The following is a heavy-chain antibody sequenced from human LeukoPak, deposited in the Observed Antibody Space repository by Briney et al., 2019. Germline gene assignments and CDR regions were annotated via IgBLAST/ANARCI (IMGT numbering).Heavy chain of an antibody. CDR3: AKELSLLMWFDP. D-gene: IGHD3-16*02. V-gene: IGHV3-23*01. Sequence: GGSLRLSCAASGFTFSSYAMSWVRQAQGKGLKWVSAISGSGGSTYYADSVKGRFTISRDNSKNTLYLQMNSLRAEDTAVYYCAKELSLLMWFDPWGQGTLVTVSS. CDR2: ISGSGGST. CDR1: GFTFSSYA. J-gene: IGHJ5*02.